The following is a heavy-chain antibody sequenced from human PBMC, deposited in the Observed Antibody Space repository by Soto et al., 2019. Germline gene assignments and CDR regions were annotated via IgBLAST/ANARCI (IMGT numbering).Heavy chain of an antibody. CDR3: TRVGIAAAGKYYYYGMDV. Sequence: GGSLRLSCTASGFTFGDYAMSWVRQAPGKGLGWVGFIRSKAYGGTTEYAAAVKGRFTISRDDSNSIAYLQMNSLKTEDTAVYYCTRVGIAAAGKYYYYGMDVWGEGTTVPVAS. CDR2: IRSKAYGGTT. CDR1: GFTFGDYA. J-gene: IGHJ6*04. D-gene: IGHD6-13*01. V-gene: IGHV3-49*04.